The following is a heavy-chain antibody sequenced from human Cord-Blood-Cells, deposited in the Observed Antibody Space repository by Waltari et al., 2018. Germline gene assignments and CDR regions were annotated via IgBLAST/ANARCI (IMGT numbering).Heavy chain of an antibody. CDR2: INSDGSST. CDR3: ARGPLGQWSRNAFDI. D-gene: IGHD1-26*01. V-gene: IGHV3-74*01. J-gene: IGHJ3*02. Sequence: EVQLVESGGGLVQPGGSLRLSCAASGLTFSRSWMHWFRQHPGKGLVWVSRINSDGSSTSYADSVKGRFTISRDNAKNTLYLQMNSLRAEDTAVYYCARGPLGQWSRNAFDIWGQGTMVTVSS. CDR1: GLTFSRSW.